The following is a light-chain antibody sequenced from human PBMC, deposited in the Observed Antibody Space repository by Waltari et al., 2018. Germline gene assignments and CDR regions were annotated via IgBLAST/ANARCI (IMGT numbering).Light chain of an antibody. CDR1: TSTIGRNS. J-gene: IGLJ3*02. V-gene: IGLV1-47*01. CDR3: ATWDDTLSGPRV. Sequence: QSVLTQPPSVSVTPGQRGTISFSGTTSTIGRNSVYWYQQHPGTAPKLLIYRNYQRPSGVPTRFSGSRSGTSASLAINGLQSEDEADYYCATWDDTLSGPRVFGGGTRLTVL. CDR2: RNY.